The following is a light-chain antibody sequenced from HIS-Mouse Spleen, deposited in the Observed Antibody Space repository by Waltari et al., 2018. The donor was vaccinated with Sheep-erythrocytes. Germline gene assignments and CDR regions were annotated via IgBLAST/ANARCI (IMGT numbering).Light chain of an antibody. Sequence: QSVLTQPPSVSGAPGQRVPISCTGSSPHILAGSDAHWYQQLPGTAPKLLIYGNSNRPSGVPDRFSGSKSGTSASLAITGLQAEDEADYYCQSYDSSLSGSVFGGGTKLTVL. V-gene: IGLV1-40*01. CDR2: GNS. CDR1: SPHILAGSD. CDR3: QSYDSSLSGSV. J-gene: IGLJ2*01.